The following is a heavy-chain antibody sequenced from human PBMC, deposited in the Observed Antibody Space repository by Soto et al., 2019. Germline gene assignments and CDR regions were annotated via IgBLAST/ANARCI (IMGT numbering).Heavy chain of an antibody. CDR3: AKTRQAPVGTHFFDL. CDR2: VSADGVSS. CDR1: GFTFSSFA. V-gene: IGHV3-23*01. Sequence: GGSLRLSCEGSGFTFSSFAVGWVRQAPGKGLEWLSSVSADGVSSFSADSVRGRFRVSRDNSKNTLFLQMRFLRVEDTAVYYCAKTRQAPVGTHFFDLWGQGTQVTVSS. J-gene: IGHJ4*02.